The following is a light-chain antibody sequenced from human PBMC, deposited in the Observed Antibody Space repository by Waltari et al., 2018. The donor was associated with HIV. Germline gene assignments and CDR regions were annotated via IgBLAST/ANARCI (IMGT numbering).Light chain of an antibody. Sequence: EIVMTQSPATLSVSPGERATLSGRASQSINTALAWYQQKPGQAPRLLIYDVSTRATGVPTRFSGGGSGTEFTLTISSLQSEDFGVYYCQQYKQLPPYIFGQGTKLEI. CDR1: QSINTA. V-gene: IGKV3-15*01. CDR3: QQYKQLPPYI. J-gene: IGKJ2*01. CDR2: DVS.